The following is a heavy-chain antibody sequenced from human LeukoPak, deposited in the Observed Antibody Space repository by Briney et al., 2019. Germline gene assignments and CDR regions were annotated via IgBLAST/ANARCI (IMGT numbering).Heavy chain of an antibody. Sequence: SETLSLTCTVSGGSISSYYLSWIRQPPGKGLEWVGYIYYSGSTNYNPSLKSRVTISVDTSKNQFSLKLSSVTAADTAVYYCARVVAARRYYYYYYYMDVWGKGTTVTVSS. CDR2: IYYSGST. D-gene: IGHD6-6*01. J-gene: IGHJ6*03. CDR3: ARVVAARRYYYYYYYMDV. CDR1: GGSISSYY. V-gene: IGHV4-59*01.